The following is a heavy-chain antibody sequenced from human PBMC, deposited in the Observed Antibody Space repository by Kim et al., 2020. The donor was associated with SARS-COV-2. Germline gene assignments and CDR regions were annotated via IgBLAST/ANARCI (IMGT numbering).Heavy chain of an antibody. CDR3: AKAPGGSGRYLYNWFDP. CDR1: GFTFNNYA. Sequence: GGSLRLSCAASGFTFNNYAMAWVRQAPEKGLEWVSAIGGSGVGTYYADSVKGRFTISRDNSKNTLYLEMNDLRAEDTAVYYCAKAPGGSGRYLYNWFDPWGLGTMVTVSS. CDR2: IGGSGVGT. J-gene: IGHJ5*02. V-gene: IGHV3-23*01. D-gene: IGHD1-26*01.